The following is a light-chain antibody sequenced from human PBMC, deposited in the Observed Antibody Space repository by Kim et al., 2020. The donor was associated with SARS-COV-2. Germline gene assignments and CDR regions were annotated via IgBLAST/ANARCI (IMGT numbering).Light chain of an antibody. V-gene: IGLV3-1*01. CDR1: KLGDKY. J-gene: IGLJ2*01. CDR2: QDS. CDR3: QAWDSSVV. Sequence: VSVSPGQTASITCCGDKLGDKYACWYQQKPAQSPVLVIYQDSKRPSGIPARFSGSNSGNTATLTISGTQAMDEADYYCQAWDSSVVFGGGTQLTVL.